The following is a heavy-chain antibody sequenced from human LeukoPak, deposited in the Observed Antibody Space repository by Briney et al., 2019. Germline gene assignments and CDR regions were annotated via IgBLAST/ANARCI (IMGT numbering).Heavy chain of an antibody. D-gene: IGHD2-15*01. Sequence: PGGSLRLSCAASGFTFSSYSMNWVRQAPGKGLEWVSYISSSSSTIYYADSVKGRFTISRDNAKNSLYLQMNSLRSDNTAVYYCARVLGPTNRDMGYWGQGTLVTVSS. CDR1: GFTFSSYS. CDR3: ARVLGPTNRDMGY. CDR2: ISSSSSTI. J-gene: IGHJ4*02. V-gene: IGHV3-48*01.